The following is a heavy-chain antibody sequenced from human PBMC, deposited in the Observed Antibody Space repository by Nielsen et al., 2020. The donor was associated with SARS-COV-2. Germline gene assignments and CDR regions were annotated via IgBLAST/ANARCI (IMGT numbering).Heavy chain of an antibody. Sequence: SETLSLTCDVYGGFVSGYYWNWIRQPPGKGLEWIGEINHSGSTNYNPSLKSRVTISVDTSKNQFSLKLSSVTAADTAVYYCARGVSDTDTAMAKGHAFDIWGQGTMVTVSS. V-gene: IGHV4-34*01. D-gene: IGHD5-18*01. CDR3: ARGVSDTDTAMAKGHAFDI. J-gene: IGHJ3*02. CDR1: GGFVSGYY. CDR2: INHSGST.